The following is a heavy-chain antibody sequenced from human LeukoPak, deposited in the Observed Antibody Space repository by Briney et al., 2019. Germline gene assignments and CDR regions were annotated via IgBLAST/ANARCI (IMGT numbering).Heavy chain of an antibody. CDR2: IKHSGST. D-gene: IGHD3-10*01. CDR3: ARVWFGETTQYYFDY. CDR1: GGSFSGYY. Sequence: SETLSLTCAVYGGSFSGYYWSWIRQPPGKGLEWIGEIKHSGSTNYNPSLKSRVTISVDTSKNQFSLKLSSVTAADTAVYYCARVWFGETTQYYFDYWGQGTLVTVSS. V-gene: IGHV4-34*01. J-gene: IGHJ4*02.